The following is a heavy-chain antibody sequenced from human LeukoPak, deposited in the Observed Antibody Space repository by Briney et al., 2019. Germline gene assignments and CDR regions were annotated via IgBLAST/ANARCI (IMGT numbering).Heavy chain of an antibody. CDR3: AKRPSDYGDYVSYFDY. D-gene: IGHD4-17*01. CDR1: GFTISSYT. CDR2: ISSSSSYR. V-gene: IGHV3-21*01. J-gene: IGHJ4*02. Sequence: GGSLRLSCAASGFTISSYTMNWVRQAPGKGLEWVSSISSSSSYRYYADSVKGRFTISRDNAKNSLYLQMNSLRAEDTAVYYCAKRPSDYGDYVSYFDYWGQGTLVTVSS.